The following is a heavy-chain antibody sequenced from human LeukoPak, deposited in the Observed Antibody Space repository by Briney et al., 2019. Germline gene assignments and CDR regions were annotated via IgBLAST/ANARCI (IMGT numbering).Heavy chain of an antibody. CDR1: GGTFSSYA. CDR3: ARDGFEDIVVVPAAVRPETYYMDV. J-gene: IGHJ6*03. D-gene: IGHD2-2*01. Sequence: SVKVSCKASGGTFSSYAISWVRQAPGQGLEWVGGIIPIFGTANYAQKFQGRVTITADESTSTAYMELSSLRSEDTAVYYCARDGFEDIVVVPAAVRPETYYMDVWGKGTTVTVSS. CDR2: IIPIFGTA. V-gene: IGHV1-69*13.